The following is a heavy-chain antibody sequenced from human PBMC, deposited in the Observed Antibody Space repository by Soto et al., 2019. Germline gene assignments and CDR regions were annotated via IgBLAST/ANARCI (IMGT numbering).Heavy chain of an antibody. J-gene: IGHJ4*02. V-gene: IGHV4-30-4*01. Sequence: QVQLQESGTGLVKPSQTLSLTCTVSGGSISRGGYYWSWIRQPPGKGLEWIGYSHNTGGTYYNPSLESRLTISLDPSNNQCSLNLRSVTAADTAVYYCARVPRSSHSYDGYCDSWGQGTLVTFTS. CDR1: GGSISRGGYY. D-gene: IGHD2-2*01. CDR2: SHNTGGT. CDR3: ARVPRSSHSYDGYCDS.